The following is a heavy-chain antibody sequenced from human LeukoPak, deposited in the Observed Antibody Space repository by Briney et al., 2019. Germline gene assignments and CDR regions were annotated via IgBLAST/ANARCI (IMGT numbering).Heavy chain of an antibody. J-gene: IGHJ3*02. CDR1: GGSFSGYY. D-gene: IGHD3-22*01. Sequence: SETLSLTCAVYGGSFSGYYWSWIRQPPGKGLEWIGEINHSGSTYYNPSLKSRVTISVDTSKNQFSLKLSSVTAADTAVYYCARDQTHYYDSSGLLDAFDIWGQGTMVTVSS. CDR2: INHSGST. CDR3: ARDQTHYYDSSGLLDAFDI. V-gene: IGHV4-34*01.